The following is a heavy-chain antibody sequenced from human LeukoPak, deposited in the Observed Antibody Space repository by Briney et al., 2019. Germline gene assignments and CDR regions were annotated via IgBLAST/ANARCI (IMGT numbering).Heavy chain of an antibody. CDR1: GDSMNGYY. J-gene: IGHJ4*02. Sequence: PETLSLTCSVSGDSMNGYYWSWIRQPPGKGLEWIGCIYYSGSTNYNPSLKSRVAISVDTSKNQFSLKLSSVTAADTAVYYCARGSGDYGDYGYFDYWGQGTLVTVSS. CDR3: ARGSGDYGDYGYFDY. V-gene: IGHV4-59*01. CDR2: IYYSGST. D-gene: IGHD4-17*01.